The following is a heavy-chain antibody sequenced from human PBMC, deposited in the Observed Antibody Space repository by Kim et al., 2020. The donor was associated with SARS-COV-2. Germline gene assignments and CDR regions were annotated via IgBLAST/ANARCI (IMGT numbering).Heavy chain of an antibody. CDR1: GFTFSSYA. D-gene: IGHD1-26*01. Sequence: GGSLRLSCAASGFTFSSYAIHWVRQAPGRGLEWVAFISYDGSNKYYADSVKGRFTISRDNSKNTLYLQMNTLRAEDTAVYYCARGSIAGGTESIDLWGQGTLVTVSS. J-gene: IGHJ5*02. CDR3: ARGSIAGGTESIDL. CDR2: ISYDGSNK. V-gene: IGHV3-30-3*01.